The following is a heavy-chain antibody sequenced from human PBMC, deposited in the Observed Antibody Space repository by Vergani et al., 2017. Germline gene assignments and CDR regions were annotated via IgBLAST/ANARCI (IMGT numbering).Heavy chain of an antibody. D-gene: IGHD3-16*01. Sequence: VQLVESGGGVVQPGGSLRLSCAASVFTFQAFAFHWVRQVSGRGLEWVSGIDRNYGVKNGNSFEGRFSISRDNAKKAVFLQMNNLRHEDTALYFCVKDNDYDADGPFDLWGRGTLVTVSS. CDR3: VKDNDYDADGPFDL. V-gene: IGHV3-9*01. J-gene: IGHJ2*01. CDR1: VFTFQAFA. CDR2: IDRNYGVK.